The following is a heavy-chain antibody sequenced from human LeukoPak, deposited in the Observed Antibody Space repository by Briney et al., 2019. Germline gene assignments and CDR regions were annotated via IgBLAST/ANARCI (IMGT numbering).Heavy chain of an antibody. CDR2: IYPGDSDT. J-gene: IGHJ3*01. Sequence: GESLKIYCKVSGYILTNNWIGWVRQVPGKGLEWMGIIYPGDSDTRYSPSFQGQVTISADKSITTAYLQWSSLTASDTAMYYCARPGLRHYAFDVWGQGTMVTVSS. CDR1: GYILTNNW. V-gene: IGHV5-51*01. CDR3: ARPGLRHYAFDV. D-gene: IGHD4-17*01.